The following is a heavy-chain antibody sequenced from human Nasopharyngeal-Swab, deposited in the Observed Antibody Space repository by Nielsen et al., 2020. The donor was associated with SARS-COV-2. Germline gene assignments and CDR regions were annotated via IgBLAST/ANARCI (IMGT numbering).Heavy chain of an antibody. J-gene: IGHJ6*02. V-gene: IGHV4-59*01. D-gene: IGHD6-19*01. Sequence: WIRQHPGKGLEWIGYIYYSGSTNYNPSLKSRVTISVDTSKNQFSPKLSSVTAADTAVYYCARESSGWYHDYYYGMDVWGQGTTVTVSS. CDR3: ARESSGWYHDYYYGMDV. CDR2: IYYSGST.